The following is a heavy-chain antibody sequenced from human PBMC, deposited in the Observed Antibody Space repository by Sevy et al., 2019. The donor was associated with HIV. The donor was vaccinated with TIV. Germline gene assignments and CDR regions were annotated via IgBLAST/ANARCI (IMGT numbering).Heavy chain of an antibody. CDR1: GYTFTGYY. V-gene: IGHV1-2*06. J-gene: IGHJ3*02. CDR2: INPNSGGT. Sequence: ASVKVSCKASGYTFTGYYMHWVRQAPGQGLEWMGRINPNSGGTNYAQKFQGRVTMTRDTSISTAYMERSRLRSDDTAVYYCARAIWSATRDALDIWGQGTMVTVSS. CDR3: ARAIWSATRDALDI. D-gene: IGHD3-3*01.